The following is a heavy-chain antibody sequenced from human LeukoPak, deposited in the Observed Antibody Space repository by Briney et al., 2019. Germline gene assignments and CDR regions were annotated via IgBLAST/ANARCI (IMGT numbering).Heavy chain of an antibody. CDR2: IIPVFGTA. CDR1: GVTLSSFT. D-gene: IGHD6-6*01. V-gene: IGHV1-69*13. J-gene: IGHJ5*01. Sequence: ASVKVSCKASGVTLSSFTITWVRQAPGQGLEWMGGIIPVFGTANYAQKFQGRVTIMADDSTRTAYMELTSLRSEDTAVYYCARRGRSSSLDVPWFDSWGQGTLVTVSS. CDR3: ARRGRSSSLDVPWFDS.